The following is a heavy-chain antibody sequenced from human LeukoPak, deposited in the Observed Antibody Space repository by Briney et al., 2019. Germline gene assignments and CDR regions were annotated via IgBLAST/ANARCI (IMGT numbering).Heavy chain of an antibody. J-gene: IGHJ6*02. CDR3: ARVGATSDYGMDV. CDR1: GFTFSSYS. CDR2: ISSSSSYI. Sequence: GGSLRLSCAASGFTFSSYSMNWVRQAPGKGLEWVSSISSSSSYIYYADSVKGRFTISRDNAKNSLYLQMNSLRAEDTAVYYCARVGATSDYGMDVWGQGTTVTVPS. V-gene: IGHV3-21*01. D-gene: IGHD1-26*01.